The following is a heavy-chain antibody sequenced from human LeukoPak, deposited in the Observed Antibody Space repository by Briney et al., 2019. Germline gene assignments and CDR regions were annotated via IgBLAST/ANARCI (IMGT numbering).Heavy chain of an antibody. CDR2: VYGGDST. Sequence: PGGSLRLSCAASGFTVNNKYMSWVRQAPGKGLDWVSVVYGGDSTRYADSVKGRFTISRDKSKNTVYLQMHSLRAEDTAIYYCKWEPKYWGQGTLVTVSS. CDR3: KWEPKY. D-gene: IGHD1-26*01. J-gene: IGHJ4*02. CDR1: GFTVNNKY. V-gene: IGHV3-66*01.